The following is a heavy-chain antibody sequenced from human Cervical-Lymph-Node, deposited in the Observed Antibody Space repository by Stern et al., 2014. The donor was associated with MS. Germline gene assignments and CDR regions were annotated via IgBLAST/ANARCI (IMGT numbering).Heavy chain of an antibody. CDR2: ISAYNGNT. Sequence: QVQLLQPGAEVKKPGASVKVSCKASGYTFTSYGISWVRQAPGQGLEWMGWISAYNGNTNYAQKLQGRVTMTTDTSTSTAYMELRSLRSDDTAVYYCARVISMTTVTTNEFDYWGQGTLVTVSS. CDR1: GYTFTSYG. CDR3: ARVISMTTVTTNEFDY. D-gene: IGHD4-17*01. V-gene: IGHV1-18*01. J-gene: IGHJ4*02.